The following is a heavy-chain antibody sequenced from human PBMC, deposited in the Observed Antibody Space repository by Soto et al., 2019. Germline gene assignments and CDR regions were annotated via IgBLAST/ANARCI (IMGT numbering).Heavy chain of an antibody. CDR2: INSDGSST. CDR1: GFTFSSYW. CDR3: ATGRDYDFWSDYQDAFAI. D-gene: IGHD3-3*01. Sequence: GGSLRLSCAASGFTFSSYWMHWVRQAPGKGLVWVSRINSDGSSTSYADSVKGRFTISRDNAKNTLYLQMNSLRAEDTDVYYCATGRDYDFWSDYQDAFAIWGQGTMGPVSS. J-gene: IGHJ3*02. V-gene: IGHV3-74*01.